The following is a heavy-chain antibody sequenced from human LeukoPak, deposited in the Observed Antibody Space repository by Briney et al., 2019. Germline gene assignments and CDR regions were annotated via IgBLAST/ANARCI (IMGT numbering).Heavy chain of an antibody. CDR3: ARAGSHRRAFDI. J-gene: IGHJ3*02. V-gene: IGHV4-59*01. Sequence: SETLSLTCTVSGGSISSYYWSWIRQPPGKGLEWIGYIYYSGSTNYNPSLKSRVTISVDTSKNQFSLKLSSVTAADTAVYYCARAGSHRRAFDIWGQGTMVTVSS. CDR1: GGSISSYY. CDR2: IYYSGST. D-gene: IGHD3-10*01.